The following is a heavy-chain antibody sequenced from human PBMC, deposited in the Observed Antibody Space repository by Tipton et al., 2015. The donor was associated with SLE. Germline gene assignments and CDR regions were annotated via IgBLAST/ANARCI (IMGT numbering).Heavy chain of an antibody. CDR1: GGTFSSYT. V-gene: IGHV1-69*04. CDR2: IIPILGIA. Sequence: QSGAEVKKPGSSVKVSCKASGGTFSSYTISWVRQAPGQGLEWMGRIIPILGIANYAQKFQGRVTITADESTSTAYMELSSLRSEDTAVYYCARGELVYYYYMDAWGKGTTVTVSS. CDR3: ARGELVYYYYMDA. D-gene: IGHD6-13*01. J-gene: IGHJ6*03.